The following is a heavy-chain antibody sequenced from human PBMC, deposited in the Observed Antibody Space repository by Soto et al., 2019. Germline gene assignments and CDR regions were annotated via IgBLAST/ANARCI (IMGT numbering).Heavy chain of an antibody. V-gene: IGHV3-66*01. CDR2: IYAGGST. CDR3: ARDYYNNAYYFDY. CDR1: GFTVSTNY. J-gene: IGHJ4*02. D-gene: IGHD3-10*01. Sequence: GGSLRLSCAASGFTVSTNYMSWVRQAPGKGLEWVSVIYAGGSTYYADSVKGRFIISRDNSKNTLHFQMNNLRVEDTAVYYCARDYYNNAYYFDYWGQGTLVTVSS.